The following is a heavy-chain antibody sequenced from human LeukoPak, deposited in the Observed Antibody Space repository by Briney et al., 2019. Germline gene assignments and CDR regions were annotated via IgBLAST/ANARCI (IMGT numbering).Heavy chain of an antibody. Sequence: GGSLRLSCTASGFSFSTYSMNWVRQAPGKGLEWVSGISGFGGSTYYAPSVKGRLTISRDNFGNMLYLHLDSLRVEDTAIYYCARRSGSSWSSFDYWGQGALVTVSS. CDR2: ISGFGGST. CDR3: ARRSGSSWSSFDY. D-gene: IGHD6-13*01. CDR1: GFSFSTYS. V-gene: IGHV3-23*01. J-gene: IGHJ4*02.